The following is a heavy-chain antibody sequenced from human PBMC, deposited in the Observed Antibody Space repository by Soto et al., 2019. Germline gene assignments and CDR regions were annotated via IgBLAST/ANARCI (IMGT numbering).Heavy chain of an antibody. CDR3: ARYNSYAIDY. V-gene: IGHV4-59*01. CDR1: GTSISSYY. Sequence: SETLSLTCTVSGTSISSYYWSWIRQPPGKGLEWIANIHYSGTTNYNPSLASRVTLSVDTSKNQFSLKMTSVTAADRAMYFCARYNSYAIDYWGRRTLVNAPQ. J-gene: IGHJ4*02. D-gene: IGHD2-8*01. CDR2: IHYSGTT.